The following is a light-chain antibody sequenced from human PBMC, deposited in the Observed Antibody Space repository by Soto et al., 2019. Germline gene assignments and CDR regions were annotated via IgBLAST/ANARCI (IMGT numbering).Light chain of an antibody. CDR3: KQTYNPPPA. CDR2: AVS. Sequence: DIPMTQSPSSLSASVGDRVTITCRSSQNISRFLNWYQQKQGKAPNLLIYAVSSLRTGVPSRFSGSGSGTDFTLTISGLQPDDVATYFCKQTYNPPPAFGQGTQVEIK. J-gene: IGKJ1*01. V-gene: IGKV1-39*01. CDR1: QNISRF.